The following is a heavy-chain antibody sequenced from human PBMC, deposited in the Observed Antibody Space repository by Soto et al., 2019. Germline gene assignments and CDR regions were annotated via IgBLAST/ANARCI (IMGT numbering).Heavy chain of an antibody. Sequence: GGSLRLSCSASGFTFSRHWLSWVRQAPGKGLEWVSTISGSGNSTYYADSVKGRFTISRDNSKNTLYLQMNSLRAEDTAVYYCAKDFSGSDYWGQGTLVTVSS. D-gene: IGHD3-10*01. CDR3: AKDFSGSDY. V-gene: IGHV3-23*01. CDR2: ISGSGNST. CDR1: GFTFSRHW. J-gene: IGHJ4*02.